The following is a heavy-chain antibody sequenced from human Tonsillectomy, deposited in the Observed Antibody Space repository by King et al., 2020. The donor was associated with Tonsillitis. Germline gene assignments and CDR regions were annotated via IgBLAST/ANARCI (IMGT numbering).Heavy chain of an antibody. CDR1: GGSIISGSYY. Sequence: VQLQESGPGLVKPSQTLSLTCTVSGGSIISGSYYWSWIRQPAGKGLEWIGRIYTSGSTHYNPSLKSRVTMSVDTSKNQFSLKLSSVTAADTAVYYCARDQSIFGVANTLFDYWGQGTLVTVSS. J-gene: IGHJ4*02. V-gene: IGHV4-61*02. CDR3: ARDQSIFGVANTLFDY. CDR2: IYTSGST. D-gene: IGHD3-3*01.